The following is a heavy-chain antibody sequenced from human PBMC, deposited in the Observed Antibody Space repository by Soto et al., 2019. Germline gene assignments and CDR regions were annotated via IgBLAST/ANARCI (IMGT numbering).Heavy chain of an antibody. Sequence: GGSLRLSCAASGFTFSSSAMNWVRQAPWKGLEWVSSISNSGGTTSYADSVKGRFTISRDNSKNTLYLQMNSLRAEDTAVYYCAKGSRGAYYYCMDVWAKGTTVTVSS. CDR3: AKGSRGAYYYCMDV. J-gene: IGHJ6*03. V-gene: IGHV3-23*01. CDR1: GFTFSSSA. CDR2: ISNSGGTT.